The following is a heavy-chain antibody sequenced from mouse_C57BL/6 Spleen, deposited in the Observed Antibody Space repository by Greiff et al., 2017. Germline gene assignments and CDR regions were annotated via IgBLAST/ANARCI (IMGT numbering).Heavy chain of an antibody. CDR2: ISNGGGST. V-gene: IGHV5-12*01. Sequence: EVHLVESGGGLVQPGGSLKLSCAASGFTFSDYYMYWVRQTPEKRLEWVAYISNGGGSTYYPDTVKGRFTISRDNAKNTLYLQMSRLKSEDTAMYYCARLTGTGYYFDYWGQGTTLTVSS. D-gene: IGHD4-1*01. CDR1: GFTFSDYY. CDR3: ARLTGTGYYFDY. J-gene: IGHJ2*01.